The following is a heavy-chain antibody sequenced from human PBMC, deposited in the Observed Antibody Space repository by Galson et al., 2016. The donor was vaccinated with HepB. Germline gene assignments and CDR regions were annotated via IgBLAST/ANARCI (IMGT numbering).Heavy chain of an antibody. Sequence: SLRLSCATSGFSFNSYAMSWVRQAPGKGLEWVSVINYNGVSRYSVDSVRGRFTISRDNSEDTLYLQMDSLRVEDTAVYFCAKGLESGGSCNDYWGQGTLVTVSS. CDR1: GFSFNSYA. V-gene: IGHV3-23*01. D-gene: IGHD2-15*01. CDR2: INYNGVSR. CDR3: AKGLESGGSCNDY. J-gene: IGHJ4*02.